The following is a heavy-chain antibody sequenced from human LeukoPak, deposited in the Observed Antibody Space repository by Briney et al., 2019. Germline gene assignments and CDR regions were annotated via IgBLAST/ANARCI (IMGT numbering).Heavy chain of an antibody. D-gene: IGHD1-26*01. CDR2: ISRNRRYI. V-gene: IGHV3-21*06. Sequence: PGGSLRLSCAGSGITLSNYALSWVRQAPGTGLEVVSCISRNRRYIYYIDSVKGRFTISRDNANNSLVLHMSSLRAEDTAVYFCAGGLPDGAGGAIAWDVYYMGVWGKGTTVTVSS. J-gene: IGHJ6*03. CDR3: AGGLPDGAGGAIAWDVYYMGV. CDR1: GITLSNYA.